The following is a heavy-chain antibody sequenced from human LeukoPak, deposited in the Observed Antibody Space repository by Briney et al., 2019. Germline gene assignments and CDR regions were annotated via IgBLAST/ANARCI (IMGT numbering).Heavy chain of an antibody. Sequence: ASVKVSCKASGYTFTGYYMHWVRQAPGQGLEWMGWINPNSGGTNYAQKFQGRVTMTRDTSISTAYMELSRLRSDDTAVYYCARNEGGDYGDYGYWGQGTLVTVSS. V-gene: IGHV1-2*02. CDR1: GYTFTGYY. J-gene: IGHJ4*02. CDR3: ARNEGGDYGDYGY. D-gene: IGHD4-17*01. CDR2: INPNSGGT.